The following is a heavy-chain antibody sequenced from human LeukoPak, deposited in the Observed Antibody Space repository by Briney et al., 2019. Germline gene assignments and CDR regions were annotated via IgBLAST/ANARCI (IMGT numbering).Heavy chain of an antibody. D-gene: IGHD3-10*01. CDR3: ARGSGSYYNYYY. J-gene: IGHJ4*02. Sequence: ASVKVSCKASGYTFTSYDINWVRQATGQGLEWMGWMNPNSGNTGYAQKFQGRVTITRNTSISTAYMELSSLRSEDTAVYYCARGSGSYYNYYYWGQGTLVTVSS. CDR1: GYTFTSYD. CDR2: MNPNSGNT. V-gene: IGHV1-8*03.